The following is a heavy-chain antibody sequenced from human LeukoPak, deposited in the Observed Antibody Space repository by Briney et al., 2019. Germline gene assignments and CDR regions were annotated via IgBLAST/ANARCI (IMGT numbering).Heavy chain of an antibody. Sequence: GGSLRLSCAASGFSFRNAWMSWVRQAPGKGLEWVGRIRSKAEGGPTDYATPVKGRFTISRDDSKNTVFLHMDSLKSEDTATYYCVTTGVEYFLDNSGHIHWGHGTLVTVSS. V-gene: IGHV3-15*01. CDR1: GFSFRNAW. CDR2: IRSKAEGGPT. D-gene: IGHD3-22*01. J-gene: IGHJ4*01. CDR3: VTTGVEYFLDNSGHIH.